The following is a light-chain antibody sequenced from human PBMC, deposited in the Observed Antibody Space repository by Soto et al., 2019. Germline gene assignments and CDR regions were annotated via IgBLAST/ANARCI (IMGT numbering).Light chain of an antibody. CDR2: GAS. CDR1: QSVGSL. J-gene: IGKJ5*01. CDR3: QQYHRWPIT. V-gene: IGKV3-15*01. Sequence: FVWTQSPATLSVSPGEGATLSCRADQSVGSLLAWYQQNPGRAPRLLIYGASTRAAGIPDRFSGSGSGTEFTLTIGSLQSEDFATYYCQQYHRWPITFGQGTRLEIK.